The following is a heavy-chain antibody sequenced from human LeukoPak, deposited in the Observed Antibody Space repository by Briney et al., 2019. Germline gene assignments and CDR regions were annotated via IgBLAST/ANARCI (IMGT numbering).Heavy chain of an antibody. CDR2: IYYSGST. Sequence: SVTLSLTCTVSGGSVTSSGYYWSWVRQPPGKGLEYIGYIYYSGSTNYNPSLKSRVTISVDTSKNQFSLKLRSVTAADTAVYYCARDSASTGYMNAFDIWGQGTMVTVSS. V-gene: IGHV4-61*08. CDR3: ARDSASTGYMNAFDI. CDR1: GGSVTSSGYY. D-gene: IGHD3-22*01. J-gene: IGHJ3*02.